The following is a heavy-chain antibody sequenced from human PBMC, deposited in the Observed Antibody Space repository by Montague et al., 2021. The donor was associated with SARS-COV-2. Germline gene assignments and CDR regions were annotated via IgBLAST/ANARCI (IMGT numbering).Heavy chain of an antibody. CDR1: DVSLSSSTW. CDR3: ARGGLGNRGFDY. V-gene: IGHV4-4*02. D-gene: IGHD6-19*01. CDR2: TYLSGFT. Sequence: SETLSLTCVVSDVSLSSSTWWSWVRQSPGEGLEWVGETYLSGFTQYNPSVKSRVTISLDDSRSQFSLGLTSVTAADTAVYFCARGGLGNRGFDYWGQGALVTVSS. J-gene: IGHJ4*02.